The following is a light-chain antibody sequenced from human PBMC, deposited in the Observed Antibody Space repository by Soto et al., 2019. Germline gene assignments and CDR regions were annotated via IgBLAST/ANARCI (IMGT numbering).Light chain of an antibody. Sequence: DIQMTQSPSSLSASVGDRVTITCRASQSINSFLNWYQQKPGKAPKLLIYAASSLQSGVPSRFSGSGSGTDFTLTISSLQPEDFATYYCQQSFSEFLYTFGQGTKVDIK. V-gene: IGKV1-39*01. CDR2: AAS. CDR1: QSINSF. J-gene: IGKJ2*01. CDR3: QQSFSEFLYT.